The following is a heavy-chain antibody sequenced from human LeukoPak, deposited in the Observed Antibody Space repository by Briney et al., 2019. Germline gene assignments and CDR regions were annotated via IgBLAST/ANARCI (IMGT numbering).Heavy chain of an antibody. Sequence: GESLKISCKGSGYNFTSYWIGWVRQMPGKGLEWMGIVYPSDSDTRNSPSFQGQVTMSADKSITTAYLQWSSLKASDTAMYYCAIGGPIDAFDIWGQGTMAIVSS. CDR2: VYPSDSDT. CDR1: GYNFTSYW. D-gene: IGHD3-10*01. J-gene: IGHJ3*02. CDR3: AIGGPIDAFDI. V-gene: IGHV5-51*01.